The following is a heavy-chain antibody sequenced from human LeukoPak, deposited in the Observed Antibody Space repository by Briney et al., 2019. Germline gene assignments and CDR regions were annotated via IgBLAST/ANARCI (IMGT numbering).Heavy chain of an antibody. V-gene: IGHV1-18*01. CDR1: GYTFTSYG. CDR3: ARDLIVVVPARLDY. J-gene: IGHJ4*02. D-gene: IGHD2-2*01. Sequence: ASVKVSCKASGYTFTSYGISWVRQAPGQGLEWMGWISAYNGNTNYAQKLQGRATMTTDTSTSTAYMELRSLRSDDTAVYYCARDLIVVVPARLDYWGQGTLVTVSS. CDR2: ISAYNGNT.